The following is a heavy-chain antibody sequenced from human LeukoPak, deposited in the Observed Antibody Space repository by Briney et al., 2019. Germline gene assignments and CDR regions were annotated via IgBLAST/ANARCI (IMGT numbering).Heavy chain of an antibody. CDR3: ARGRGVGDY. CDR1: GYTFTSYG. D-gene: IGHD3-16*01. Sequence: ASVKVSCKASGYTFTSYGMHWVRQAPGQRLEWMGWINAGNGDRDYSQRYQGRVTITRDASANTAFMELNNMRYEDTAVYYCARGRGVGDYWGQGTLVTVSS. CDR2: INAGNGDR. J-gene: IGHJ4*02. V-gene: IGHV1-3*01.